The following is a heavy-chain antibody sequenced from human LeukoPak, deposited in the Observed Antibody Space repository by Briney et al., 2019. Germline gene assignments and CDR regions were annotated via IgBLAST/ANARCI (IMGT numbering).Heavy chain of an antibody. CDR3: AKNSSGGYSDY. CDR2: ISTYNGYS. V-gene: IGHV1-18*01. CDR1: GYTFTSYG. D-gene: IGHD6-19*01. J-gene: IGHJ4*02. Sequence: ASVKVSCKASGYTFTSYGITWVRQAPGQGLEWMGWISTYNGYSKYAQNLQGRVTMTADTSTTTAYMELSSLRSDDTAVYYCAKNSSGGYSDYWGQGTLVTVSS.